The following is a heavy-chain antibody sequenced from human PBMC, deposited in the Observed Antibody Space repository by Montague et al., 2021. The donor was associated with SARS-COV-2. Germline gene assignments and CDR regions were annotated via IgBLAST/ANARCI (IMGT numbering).Heavy chain of an antibody. CDR1: GGSMSDHY. V-gene: IGHV4-59*11. J-gene: IGHJ5*02. CDR3: ARAVSVRSAVNWFDP. Sequence: SETRSLTCTVSGGSMSDHYWAWIRQPPGKGLEWLAYIYYSGGINSNASLKSRGTMSVDTSKNQFSLKLTSVTAADTAVYYCARAVSVRSAVNWFDPWGQGTLVTVSS. D-gene: IGHD3-10*01. CDR2: IYYSGGI.